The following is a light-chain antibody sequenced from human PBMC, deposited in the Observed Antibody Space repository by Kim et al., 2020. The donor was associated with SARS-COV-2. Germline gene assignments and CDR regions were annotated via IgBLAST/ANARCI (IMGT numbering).Light chain of an antibody. CDR2: EDD. J-gene: IGLJ2*01. Sequence: NFMLVQPQSVAGSLGKTVTIPCTRSSGSIANNYVQWYQQRPGQSPTNVIYEDDQRPSGVPDRFSGSIDLSSNSASLTISGLKTEDEADYYCQSYGTSRVFGGGTQLTVL. CDR1: SGSIANNY. V-gene: IGLV6-57*01. CDR3: QSYGTSRV.